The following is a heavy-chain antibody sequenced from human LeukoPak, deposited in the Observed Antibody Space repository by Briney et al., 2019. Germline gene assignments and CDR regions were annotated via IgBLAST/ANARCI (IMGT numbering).Heavy chain of an antibody. V-gene: IGHV1-8*03. Sequence: ASVKVSCKASGYTFTSYDINWVRQATGQGVEWMGWVNPNSGKTGYAQKFQGRVTITRNTSRSTAYMELSSLRSEDTAVYYCARDYGDYGTNWFDPWGQGTLVTVSS. J-gene: IGHJ5*02. CDR3: ARDYGDYGTNWFDP. CDR1: GYTFTSYD. CDR2: VNPNSGKT. D-gene: IGHD4-17*01.